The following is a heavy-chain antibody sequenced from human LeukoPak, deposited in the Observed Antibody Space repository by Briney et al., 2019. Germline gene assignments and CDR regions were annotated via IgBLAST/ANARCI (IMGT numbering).Heavy chain of an antibody. CDR1: GGSISSSSYY. V-gene: IGHV4-39*07. CDR2: IYYIGST. Sequence: SSETLSLTCTVSGGSISSSSYYWGWIRQPPGKGLEWIGSIYYIGSTYYNPSLKSRVTISVDTSKNQFSLKLSSVTAADPAVYYCARDLRDTSGYYYYFDYWGQGTLVTVSS. D-gene: IGHD3-22*01. J-gene: IGHJ4*02. CDR3: ARDLRDTSGYYYYFDY.